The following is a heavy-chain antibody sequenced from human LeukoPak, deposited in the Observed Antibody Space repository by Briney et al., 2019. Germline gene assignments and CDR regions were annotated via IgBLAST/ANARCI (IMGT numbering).Heavy chain of an antibody. V-gene: IGHV4-39*01. CDR3: ARLEAY. J-gene: IGHJ4*02. Sequence: SETLSLTCAVSSDSISRSSYYWGWIRQPPGKGLEWIGSIYYSGSTYYNPSLKSRVTISVDTSKNQFSLKLSSVTAADTAVYYCARLEAYWGQGTLVTVSS. D-gene: IGHD3-3*01. CDR1: SDSISRSSYY. CDR2: IYYSGST.